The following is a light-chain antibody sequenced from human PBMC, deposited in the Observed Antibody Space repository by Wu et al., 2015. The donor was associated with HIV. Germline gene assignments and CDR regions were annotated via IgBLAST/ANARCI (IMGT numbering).Light chain of an antibody. CDR2: GTS. CDR3: HQYDRSPQT. Sequence: EIVMTQSPATLSVSPGERATLSCRASQSVSSNLAWYQQKPGQAPWLLIQGTSTRATDIPDRFSGSGSGTDFTLTISRLEPEDFAVYFCHQYDRSPQTFGQGTKVEIK. J-gene: IGKJ1*01. V-gene: IGKV3-20*01. CDR1: QSVSSN.